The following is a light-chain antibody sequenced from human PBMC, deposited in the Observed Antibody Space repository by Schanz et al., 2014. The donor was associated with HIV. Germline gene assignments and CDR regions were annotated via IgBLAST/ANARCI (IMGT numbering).Light chain of an antibody. Sequence: EIVLTQSPGRLSLSPGERATLSCRASQSVGGSQLAWFQLKRGQPPRLLIYDASNRATGIPARFSGSGSGTDFTLTISSLEPEDFAVYYCQQRSNWPRTFGQGTKVEIK. CDR3: QQRSNWPRT. CDR2: DAS. V-gene: IGKV3-11*01. CDR1: QSVGGSQ. J-gene: IGKJ1*01.